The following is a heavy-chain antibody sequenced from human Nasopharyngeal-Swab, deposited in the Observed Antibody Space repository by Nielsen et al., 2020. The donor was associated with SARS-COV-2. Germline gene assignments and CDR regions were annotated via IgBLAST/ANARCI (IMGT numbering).Heavy chain of an antibody. CDR2: IDSYGSGT. CDR3: ARDGLDYDFWSAYFMDV. J-gene: IGHJ6*02. D-gene: IGHD3-3*01. Sequence: GESLKISCAASGFTFSNYWMHWVRQAPGKGLVWVSRIDSYGSGTSYADSVKGRFTISRDNAKNSLYLQMNSLRAEDTAVYYCARDGLDYDFWSAYFMDVWGQGTTVTVSS. CDR1: GFTFSNYW. V-gene: IGHV3-74*01.